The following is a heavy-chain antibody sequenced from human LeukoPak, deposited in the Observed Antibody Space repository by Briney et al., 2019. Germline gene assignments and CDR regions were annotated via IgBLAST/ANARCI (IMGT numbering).Heavy chain of an antibody. CDR3: AKDHTPNAPGEVDY. D-gene: IGHD3-10*01. CDR1: GFTFDDYA. J-gene: IGHJ4*02. CDR2: ISGDGGST. V-gene: IGHV3-43*02. Sequence: QPGGSLRLSCAASGFTFDDYAMHWVRQAPGKGLEWVSLISGDGGSTYYADSVKGRFTISRDNSKNSLYLQMNSLRTEDTALYYCAKDHTPNAPGEVDYWGQGTLVTVSS.